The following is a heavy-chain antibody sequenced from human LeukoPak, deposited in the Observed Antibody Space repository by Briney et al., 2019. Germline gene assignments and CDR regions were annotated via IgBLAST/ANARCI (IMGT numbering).Heavy chain of an antibody. V-gene: IGHV1-2*02. CDR1: GYTFTGYY. J-gene: IGHJ4*02. CDR2: INPNSGGT. CDR3: ARDHKSRNMVRGVTVDY. Sequence: GASVKVSCKASGYTFTGYYMHWVRQAPGQGLEWMGWINPNSGGTNYAQKLQGRVTMTRDTSISTAYMELSRLRSDDTAVYYCARDHKSRNMVRGVTVDYWGQGTLVTVSS. D-gene: IGHD3-10*01.